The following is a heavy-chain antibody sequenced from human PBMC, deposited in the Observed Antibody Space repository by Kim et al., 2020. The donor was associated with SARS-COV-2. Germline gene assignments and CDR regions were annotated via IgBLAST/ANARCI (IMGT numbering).Heavy chain of an antibody. CDR1: GGSISSYY. J-gene: IGHJ6*01. CDR3: ARTIAAAGTVYYYYGMDV. D-gene: IGHD6-13*01. CDR2: IYYSGST. Sequence: SETLSLTCTVSGGSISSYYWSWIRQPPGKGLEWIGYIYYSGSTNYNPSLKSRVTISVDTSKNQFSLKLSSVTAADTAVYYCARTIAAAGTVYYYYGMDV. V-gene: IGHV4-59*13.